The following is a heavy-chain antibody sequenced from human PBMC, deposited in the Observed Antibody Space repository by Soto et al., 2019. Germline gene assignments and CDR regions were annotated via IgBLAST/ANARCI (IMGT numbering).Heavy chain of an antibody. CDR2: INHSGST. CDR3: ARRKLFIAAAVHNWFDP. D-gene: IGHD6-13*01. CDR1: GGSFSGYY. V-gene: IGHV4-34*01. J-gene: IGHJ5*02. Sequence: QVQLQQWGAGLLKPSETLSLTCAVYGGSFSGYYWSWIRQPPGKGLEWIGEINHSGSTNYNPSPKSRVTISVDTSKNQFSLKLSSVTAADTAVYYCARRKLFIAAAVHNWFDPWGQGTLVTVSS.